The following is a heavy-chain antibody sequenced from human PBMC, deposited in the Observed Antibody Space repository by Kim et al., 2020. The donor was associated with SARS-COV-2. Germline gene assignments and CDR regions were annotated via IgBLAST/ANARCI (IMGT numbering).Heavy chain of an antibody. Sequence: NPSLTSRVTISVDRSKNQFSLKLSSVTAADTAVYYCARNRGYYYYYMDVWGKGTTVTVSS. CDR3: ARNRGYYYYYMDV. J-gene: IGHJ6*03. V-gene: IGHV4-30-2*01. D-gene: IGHD3-10*01.